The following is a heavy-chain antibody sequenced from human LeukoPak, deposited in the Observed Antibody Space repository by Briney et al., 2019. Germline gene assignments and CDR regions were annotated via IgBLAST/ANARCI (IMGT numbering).Heavy chain of an antibody. CDR3: AGLYYGSEIYYYYMDV. V-gene: IGHV1-69*13. CDR1: GGTFSSYA. CDR2: IIPIFGTA. D-gene: IGHD3-10*01. J-gene: IGHJ6*03. Sequence: GASVKVSCKASGGTFSSYAISWVRQAPGQGLEWMGGIIPIFGTANYAQKFQGRVTITADESTSTAYMELSSLRSEDTAVYYCAGLYYGSEIYYYYMDVWGKGTTVTISS.